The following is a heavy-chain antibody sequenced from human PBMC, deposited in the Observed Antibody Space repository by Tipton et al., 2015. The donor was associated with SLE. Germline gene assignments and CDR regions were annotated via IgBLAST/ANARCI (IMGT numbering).Heavy chain of an antibody. Sequence: TLSRTCTVSGGSISSSSYYWGWIRQPPGKGLEWIGSIYYSGSTYYNPSLKSRVTISVDTSKNQFSLKLSSVTAADTAVYYCARGPGITGSVGWFDPWGQGTLVTVSS. CDR3: ARGPGITGSVGWFDP. D-gene: IGHD1-14*01. J-gene: IGHJ5*02. CDR2: IYYSGST. V-gene: IGHV4-39*07. CDR1: GGSISSSSYY.